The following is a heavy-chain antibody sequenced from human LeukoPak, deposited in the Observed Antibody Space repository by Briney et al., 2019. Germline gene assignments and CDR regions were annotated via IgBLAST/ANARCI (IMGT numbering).Heavy chain of an antibody. Sequence: SVKVSCKASGFTFTSSAVQWVRQARGQRLEWIGWIVVGSGNTNYAQKFQERVTITRDMSTSTAYMELSSLRSEDTAVYYCARHRLYSSSPRPLNFDYWGQGTLVTVSS. J-gene: IGHJ4*02. V-gene: IGHV1-58*01. CDR3: ARHRLYSSSPRPLNFDY. D-gene: IGHD6-13*01. CDR1: GFTFTSSA. CDR2: IVVGSGNT.